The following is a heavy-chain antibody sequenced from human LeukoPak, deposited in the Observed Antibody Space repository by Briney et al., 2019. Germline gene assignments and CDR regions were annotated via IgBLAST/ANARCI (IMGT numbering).Heavy chain of an antibody. Sequence: ASVKVSCKASGYTFTSYGISWVRQAPGQGLEWMGWISAYNGNTNYAQKLQGRVTMTTDTSTSTAHMELRSLRSDDTAVYYCARAGSYYDSSGYYYPFFDYWGQGTLVTVSS. V-gene: IGHV1-18*01. D-gene: IGHD3-22*01. CDR1: GYTFTSYG. CDR3: ARAGSYYDSSGYYYPFFDY. CDR2: ISAYNGNT. J-gene: IGHJ4*02.